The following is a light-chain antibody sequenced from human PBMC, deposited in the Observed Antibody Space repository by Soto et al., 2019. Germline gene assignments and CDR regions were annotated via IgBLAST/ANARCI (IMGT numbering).Light chain of an antibody. Sequence: AILMTQSASSLSASPGDRVTITCRASQGIGNALGWYQQKKGKPPKVLIYGASNLQSGVPPRFSGSGYGTDFNLAISSLQPEDSATYYCLQDINYPWTFGQGTKVDIK. CDR3: LQDINYPWT. V-gene: IGKV1-6*01. CDR1: QGIGNA. CDR2: GAS. J-gene: IGKJ1*01.